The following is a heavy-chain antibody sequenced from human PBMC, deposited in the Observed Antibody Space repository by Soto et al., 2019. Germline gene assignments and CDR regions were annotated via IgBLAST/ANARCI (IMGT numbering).Heavy chain of an antibody. CDR1: GGSFRTYA. CDR2: IIPMLAAP. V-gene: IGHV1-69*01. D-gene: IGHD2-21*01. CDR3: ARVGPPAPSVIWFFDL. J-gene: IGHJ2*01. Sequence: QGQLVQSGAEVKKPGSSVKVSCKASGGSFRTYAINWVRQAPGQGLEWMGGIIPMLAAPTYAQKFQGRLTITEAESTTTGYMELSSRTSEDTAFYYCARVGPPAPSVIWFFDLWGRGTLVTVSS.